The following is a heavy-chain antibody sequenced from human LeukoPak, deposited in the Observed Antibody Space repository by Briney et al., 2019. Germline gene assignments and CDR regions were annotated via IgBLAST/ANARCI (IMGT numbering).Heavy chain of an antibody. V-gene: IGHV4-38-2*02. CDR1: GYSISSGYY. CDR2: IYHSGST. J-gene: IGHJ4*02. CDR3: ARGYTPIDY. Sequence: KTSETLSLTCTVSGYSISSGYYWGWIRQPPGKGLEWIGSIYHSGSTYYNPSIKSRGTISVDTSKNQFSLKLSSVTAADTAVYYCARGYTPIDYWGQGTLVTVSS. D-gene: IGHD5-24*01.